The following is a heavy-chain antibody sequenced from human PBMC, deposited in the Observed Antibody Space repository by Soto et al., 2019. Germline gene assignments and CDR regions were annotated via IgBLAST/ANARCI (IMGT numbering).Heavy chain of an antibody. CDR2: INPKSGGP. CDR3: ASEDCRNTNCLKGFDY. Sequence: QVQLVQSGAEVKKPGDSVKVSCKTSGYTFTDYYMHWVRQAPGQGFEWVGGINPKSGGPKYVPKFQGRVTVTRDTSTSTAYMELNRLTSDDTAVYYCASEDCRNTNCLKGFDYWGQETLVTVSS. D-gene: IGHD2-15*01. CDR1: GYTFTDYY. V-gene: IGHV1-2*02. J-gene: IGHJ4*02.